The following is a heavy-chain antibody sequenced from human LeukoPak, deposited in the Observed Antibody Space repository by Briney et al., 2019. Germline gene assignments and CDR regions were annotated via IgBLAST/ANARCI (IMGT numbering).Heavy chain of an antibody. Sequence: PGGSLRLSCAASGFTFSSYAMHWVRQAPGKGLEWVAVISYDGSNKYYADSVKGRFTISRDNSKNTLYLQMNSLRAEDTAVYYCAKDRVAAAGRALYYYYGMDVWGQGTTVTVSS. V-gene: IGHV3-30-3*01. CDR1: GFTFSSYA. CDR2: ISYDGSNK. CDR3: AKDRVAAAGRALYYYYGMDV. D-gene: IGHD6-13*01. J-gene: IGHJ6*02.